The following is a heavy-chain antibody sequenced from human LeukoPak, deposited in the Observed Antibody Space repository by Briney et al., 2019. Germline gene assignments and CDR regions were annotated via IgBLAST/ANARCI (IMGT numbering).Heavy chain of an antibody. J-gene: IGHJ4*02. CDR2: IYYSGST. D-gene: IGHD6-19*01. CDR3: ARHYQWLAPPSDY. V-gene: IGHV4-59*08. CDR1: GGSISSYY. Sequence: SETLSLTCTVSGGSISSYYWSWIRQPPGKGLEWIGYIYYSGSTNYNPSLKSRVTISVDTSKNQFSLKLNSVTATDTSVYYCARHYQWLAPPSDYWGQGTLVTVSS.